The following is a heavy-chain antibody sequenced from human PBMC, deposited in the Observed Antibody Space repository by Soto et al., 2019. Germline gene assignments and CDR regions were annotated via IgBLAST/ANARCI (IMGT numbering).Heavy chain of an antibody. V-gene: IGHV4-34*01. J-gene: IGHJ5*02. CDR1: GGSFSGYY. CDR3: ARDYFDSSDYTTNWFDP. D-gene: IGHD3-22*01. CDR2: IYHTGNA. Sequence: SETLSLTCAVYGGSFSGYYWNWIRQPPGEGLEWIGSIYHTGNAYYNPSLKSRVTISVDTSKNQFSLKVTSVTAADTALYYCARDYFDSSDYTTNWFDPWGQGTLVTVPQ.